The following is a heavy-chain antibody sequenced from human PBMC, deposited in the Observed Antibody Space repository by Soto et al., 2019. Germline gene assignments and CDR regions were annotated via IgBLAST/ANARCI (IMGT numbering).Heavy chain of an antibody. CDR3: VSPIRHHYERSDQTAWFDP. CDR2: IIPIFGTA. CDR1: GGTFSSSS. Sequence: QVQLVQSGAEVKKPGSSVKVSCKASGGTFSSSSISWVRQAPGQGLEWMGGIIPIFGTANYTQKFQGRVTITSDDSTSAAYIELSNLSSYDTTVYSCVSPIRHHYERSDQTAWFDPWGQGTLVTVSS. D-gene: IGHD3-22*01. J-gene: IGHJ5*02. V-gene: IGHV1-69*05.